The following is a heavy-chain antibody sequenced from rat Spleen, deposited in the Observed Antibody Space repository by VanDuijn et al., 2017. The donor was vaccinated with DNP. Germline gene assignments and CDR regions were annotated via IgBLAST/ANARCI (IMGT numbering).Heavy chain of an antibody. J-gene: IGHJ2*01. CDR3: ARLHYGLNS. CDR2: INSAGST. D-gene: IGHD1-6*01. Sequence: EVQLQESGPGLVKPSQSLSLTCSVTGYSITTNHKWSWIRKFPGNRLEWMGYINSAGSTQYNPSLKSRISVTRDTSKNQFFLQVNSVTAEDTATYYCARLHYGLNSWGHGVMVTVSS. CDR1: GYSITTNHK. V-gene: IGHV3-3*01.